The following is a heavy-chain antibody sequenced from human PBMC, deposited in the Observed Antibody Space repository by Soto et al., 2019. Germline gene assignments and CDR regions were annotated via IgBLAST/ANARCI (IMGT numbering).Heavy chain of an antibody. D-gene: IGHD2-15*01. CDR1: GGTFSSYA. Sequence: SLQVSYKESGGTFSSYAISWVRQAPGQVLEWMGGIIPIFGTANYAQKFQGRVTITADESTSTAYMELSSLRSEDTAVYYCARDRYYCSGGSCYRGGAFDIWGQGTMVTVSS. V-gene: IGHV1-69*13. CDR3: ARDRYYCSGGSCYRGGAFDI. J-gene: IGHJ3*02. CDR2: IIPIFGTA.